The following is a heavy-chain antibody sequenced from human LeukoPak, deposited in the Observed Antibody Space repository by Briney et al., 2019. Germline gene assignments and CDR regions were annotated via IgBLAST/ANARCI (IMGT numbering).Heavy chain of an antibody. CDR1: GGSISSSSYY. D-gene: IGHD6-19*01. CDR2: IYYSGST. V-gene: IGHV4-39*07. CDR3: ARPGIAVN. Sequence: SETLSLTRTVSGGSISSSSYYWGWIRQPPGKGLEWIGSIYYSGSTYYNPSLKSRVTISVDTSKNQFSLKLSSVTAADTAVYYCARPGIAVNWGQGTLVTVSS. J-gene: IGHJ1*01.